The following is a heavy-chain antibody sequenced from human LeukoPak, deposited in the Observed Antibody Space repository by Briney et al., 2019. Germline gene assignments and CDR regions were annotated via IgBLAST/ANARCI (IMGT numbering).Heavy chain of an antibody. D-gene: IGHD5-18*01. CDR1: GGSISSSSYY. Sequence: PSETLSLTCTVSGGSISSSSYYWGWIRQPPGKGLEWIGSIYYSGSTYYNPSLKSRVTISVDTSKNQFSLKLSSVTAADTAVYYCAREAKQRGYSLYYYYYMDVWGKGTTVTVSS. CDR3: AREAKQRGYSLYYYYYMDV. J-gene: IGHJ6*03. CDR2: IYYSGST. V-gene: IGHV4-39*07.